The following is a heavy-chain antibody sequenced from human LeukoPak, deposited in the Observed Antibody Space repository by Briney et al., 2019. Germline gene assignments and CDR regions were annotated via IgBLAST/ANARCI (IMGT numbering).Heavy chain of an antibody. CDR3: ARDPSNTGGYCPYFDY. Sequence: ASVKDSCKTSGYTFKEHAISWLRQAPGQGLHWMGWISTYSGETYYAPKVQGRVTLTTDTSTSTSHMELESLRSDDTAVYYCARDPSNTGGYCPYFDYWGQGTLVTVSS. J-gene: IGHJ4*02. V-gene: IGHV1-18*01. D-gene: IGHD5-12*01. CDR1: GYTFKEHA. CDR2: ISTYSGET.